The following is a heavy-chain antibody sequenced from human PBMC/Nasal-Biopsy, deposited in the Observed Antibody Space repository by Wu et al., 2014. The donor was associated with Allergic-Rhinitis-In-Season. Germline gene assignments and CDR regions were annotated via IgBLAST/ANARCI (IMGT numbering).Heavy chain of an antibody. CDR1: GFTFSNYW. J-gene: IGHJ3*02. D-gene: IGHD7-27*01. Sequence: LRLSCAASGFTFSNYWMTWVRQAPGKGLEWVANIKHDGTEKFYVDSVRGRFTISRDNAKNSLSVQMNSLRAEDTAVYYCVGDPSWGAFDIWGQGTMVTVSS. CDR2: IKHDGTEK. V-gene: IGHV3-7*01. CDR3: VGDPSWGAFDI.